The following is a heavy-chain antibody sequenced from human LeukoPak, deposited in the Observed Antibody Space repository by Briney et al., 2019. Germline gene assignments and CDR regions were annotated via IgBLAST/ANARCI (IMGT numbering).Heavy chain of an antibody. D-gene: IGHD3-3*01. CDR3: ARHGRRTIFDY. CDR2: INHSGST. CDR1: GGSFSGYY. Sequence: PSETLSLTCAVYGGSFSGYYWSWIRQPPGKGLEWIGEINHSGSTNYNPSLKSRVTISVDTSKNQFSLKLSSVTAADTAVYYCARHGRRTIFDYWGQGTLVTVSS. J-gene: IGHJ4*02. V-gene: IGHV4-34*01.